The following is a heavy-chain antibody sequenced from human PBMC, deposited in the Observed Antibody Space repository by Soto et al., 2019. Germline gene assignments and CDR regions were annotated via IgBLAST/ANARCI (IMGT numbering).Heavy chain of an antibody. V-gene: IGHV4-31*03. CDR2: IYHSGTT. Sequence: QVQLQESGPGLVKPSQTLSLTCTVSGGSISSGGYYWSWIRQHPGKGLEWIGYIYHSGTTYYNPSVESRVTIAVDTYKTSFSLKLTSVTAEDTAVYYCTRVRGNQPLGWFDPAGQGNLVTVSS. CDR3: TRVRGNQPLGWFDP. D-gene: IGHD2-2*01. J-gene: IGHJ5*02. CDR1: GGSISSGGYY.